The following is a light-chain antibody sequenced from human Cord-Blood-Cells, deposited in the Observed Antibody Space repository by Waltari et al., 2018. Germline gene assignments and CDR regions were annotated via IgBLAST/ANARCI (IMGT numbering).Light chain of an antibody. CDR3: CSYAGSYTVV. CDR1: SSDVGGYNY. V-gene: IGLV2-11*01. J-gene: IGLJ2*01. Sequence: QSALTQPRSVSGSPGQSVTISCTGTSSDVGGYNYVSWYQRHPGKAANLMIYDVSKRPSGVPDRFSRSKSGNTASLTISGLQAEDEADYYCCSYAGSYTVVFGGGTKLTVL. CDR2: DVS.